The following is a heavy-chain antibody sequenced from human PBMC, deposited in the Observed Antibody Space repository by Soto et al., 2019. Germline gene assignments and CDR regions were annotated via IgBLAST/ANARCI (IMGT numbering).Heavy chain of an antibody. CDR3: ARYNSYAIDY. CDR1: DTSISSTY. CDR2: IHYSGTT. Sequence: PSETLSLTFTGLDTSISSTYWSWLRQPPGKGLEWIANIHYSGTTNYNPSLASRVTLSVDTSKNQFSLKMTSVTAADRAMYFCARYNSYAIDYWGRGTLVTVYS. D-gene: IGHD2-8*01. J-gene: IGHJ4*02. V-gene: IGHV4-59*01.